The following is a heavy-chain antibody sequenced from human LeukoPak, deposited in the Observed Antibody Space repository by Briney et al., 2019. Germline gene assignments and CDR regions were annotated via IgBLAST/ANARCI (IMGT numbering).Heavy chain of an antibody. Sequence: GGSLRLSCAASGFTFSSYAMHWVRQAPGKGLEWVAVISYDGSNKYYADSVKGRFTISRDNSKNTLYLQMNSLRAEDTAVYYCARDRINCSSTSCYNYYYYGMDAWGQGTTVTVSS. V-gene: IGHV3-30-3*01. CDR2: ISYDGSNK. D-gene: IGHD2-2*02. CDR3: ARDRINCSSTSCYNYYYYGMDA. J-gene: IGHJ6*02. CDR1: GFTFSSYA.